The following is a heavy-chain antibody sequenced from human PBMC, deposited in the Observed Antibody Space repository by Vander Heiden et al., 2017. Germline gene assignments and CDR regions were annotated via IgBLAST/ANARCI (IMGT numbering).Heavy chain of an antibody. CDR3: ARGRRAAAGTDY. Sequence: QVQLVQSGAAVKKPGASVKVSCTASGYTFTSYVINWVRQATGQGLEWMGWMNPNSGNTGYTQKFQGRVTMTRNTSISTAYMELSSLRSEDTAVYFCARGRRAAAGTDYWGQGTLVTVSS. J-gene: IGHJ4*02. CDR2: MNPNSGNT. D-gene: IGHD6-13*01. V-gene: IGHV1-8*01. CDR1: GYTFTSYV.